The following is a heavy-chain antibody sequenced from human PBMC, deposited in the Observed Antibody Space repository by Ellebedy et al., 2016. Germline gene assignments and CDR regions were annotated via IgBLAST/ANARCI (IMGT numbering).Heavy chain of an antibody. CDR3: AKVGSNSAWYDDF. CDR2: ISGSADKT. D-gene: IGHD6-19*01. CDR1: GFTFSSHW. J-gene: IGHJ4*02. V-gene: IGHV3-23*01. Sequence: GGSLRLXXAVSGFTFSSHWMHWVRQAPGKGLVWVSRISGSADKTYYLDSVKGRFTISRDNSKNTLYLQLNNLRGEDTAVYYCAKVGSNSAWYDDFWGQGTLVTVSS.